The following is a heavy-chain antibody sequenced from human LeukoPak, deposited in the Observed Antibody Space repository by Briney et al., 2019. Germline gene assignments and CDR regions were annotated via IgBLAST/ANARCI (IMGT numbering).Heavy chain of an antibody. J-gene: IGHJ4*02. CDR3: ATSGDHGDYGGY. CDR1: GIIFSNYG. V-gene: IGHV3-64*01. D-gene: IGHD4-17*01. CDR2: ISNNADST. Sequence: PGGSLRLSCAASGIIFSNYGMHWVRQAPGKGLEYVSAISNNADSTYYVNSVRGRFTISRDNSKNTLYLQMGSLRTEDMGVYYCATSGDHGDYGGYWGQGTLVTVSS.